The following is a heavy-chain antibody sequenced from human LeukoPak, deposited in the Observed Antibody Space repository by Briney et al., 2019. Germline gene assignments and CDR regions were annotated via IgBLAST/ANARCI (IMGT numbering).Heavy chain of an antibody. D-gene: IGHD3-16*01. J-gene: IGHJ6*04. CDR2: ISSSGSSI. Sequence: GGSLRLFCAASGFTFSSYEMNWVRQPPGKGLEGVSYISSSGSSIYYADSVKGRFTISMEKSKHSLYLQMNSLRAEDTAVYYCARLGGLYYYYYGMDVWGKGTTVTVSS. V-gene: IGHV3-48*03. CDR1: GFTFSSYE. CDR3: ARLGGLYYYYYGMDV.